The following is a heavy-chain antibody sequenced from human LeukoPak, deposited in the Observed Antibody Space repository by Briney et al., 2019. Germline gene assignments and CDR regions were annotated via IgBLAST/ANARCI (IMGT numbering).Heavy chain of an antibody. V-gene: IGHV1-46*01. D-gene: IGHD6-13*01. CDR1: GYTFTSYY. CDR2: INPSGGST. Sequence: ASVKVSCKASGYTFTSYYMHWVRQAPGQGLEWMGIINPSGGSTSYAQKFQGRVTMTRDMSTSTVYMELSSLRSEDTAVYYCATTGYSSTTLTYWGQGTLVTVSS. J-gene: IGHJ4*02. CDR3: ATTGYSSTTLTY.